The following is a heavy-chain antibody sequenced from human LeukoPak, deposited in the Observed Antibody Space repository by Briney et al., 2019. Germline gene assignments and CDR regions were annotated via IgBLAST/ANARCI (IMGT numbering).Heavy chain of an antibody. V-gene: IGHV1-46*01. CDR3: ARATRSFYYYMDV. J-gene: IGHJ6*03. D-gene: IGHD6-19*01. CDR2: INPSGGST. Sequence: VASVKISCKASGYTFTSYYMHWVRQAPGQGLEWMGIINPSGGSTSYAQKFQGRVTMTRDTSTSTVYMELSSLRSEDTALYYCARATRSFYYYMDVWGKGTTVTVS. CDR1: GYTFTSYY.